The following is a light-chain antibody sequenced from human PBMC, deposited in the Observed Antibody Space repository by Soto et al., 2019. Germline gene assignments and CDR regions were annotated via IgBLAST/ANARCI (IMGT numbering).Light chain of an antibody. Sequence: DIRMTQSPSTLSASVGDRVTITCRASQSISSWLAWYQQKPGKAPNLLIYKASSLESGIPSRFSGSASGTEFTLTTSSLQPADFAADYCQQYKSYPWTFGQGTDVEIK. V-gene: IGKV1-5*03. CDR2: KAS. CDR3: QQYKSYPWT. J-gene: IGKJ1*01. CDR1: QSISSW.